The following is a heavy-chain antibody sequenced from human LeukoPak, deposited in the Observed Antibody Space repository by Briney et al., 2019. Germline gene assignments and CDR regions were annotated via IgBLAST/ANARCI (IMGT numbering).Heavy chain of an antibody. CDR2: ISGSGSST. Sequence: GGSLRLSCAASGFTFSSYAMSWVRQAPGKGLEWVSAISGSGSSTYYADSVKGRFTISRDNSKNTLYLQMSSLRAEDTAVYSCAKDLSNPYKYYGMDAWGQGTTVTVSS. CDR3: AKDLSNPYKYYGMDA. V-gene: IGHV3-23*01. CDR1: GFTFSSYA. J-gene: IGHJ6*02. D-gene: IGHD4-4*01.